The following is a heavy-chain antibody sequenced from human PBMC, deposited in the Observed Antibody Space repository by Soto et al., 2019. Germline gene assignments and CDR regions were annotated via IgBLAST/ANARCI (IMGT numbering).Heavy chain of an antibody. J-gene: IGHJ4*02. CDR3: AREAGSGSYYPENY. CDR1: GYTFINYG. V-gene: IGHV1-18*04. Sequence: QVQLVQSGPEMKKPGASVKVSCKASGYTFINYGISWVRQAPGQGLEWMGWISAFNGDTDYAQNLRGRVTMIRDTSTGTAYMELRSLRSDDTAVYFCAREAGSGSYYPENYWGQGTLVTVSS. D-gene: IGHD1-26*01. CDR2: ISAFNGDT.